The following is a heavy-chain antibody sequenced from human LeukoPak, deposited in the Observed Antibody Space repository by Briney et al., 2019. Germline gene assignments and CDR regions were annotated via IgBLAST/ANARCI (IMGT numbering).Heavy chain of an antibody. CDR2: IYSGGST. D-gene: IGHD3-10*01. CDR3: ARDHYYGSGSYGLDP. CDR1: GFIVSSNY. J-gene: IGHJ5*02. Sequence: GGSLRLSCAASGFIVSSNYMSWVRRAPGKGLEWVSVIYSGGSTYYADSVKGRFTISRDNSKNTLYLQMNSLRAEDTAVYYCARDHYYGSGSYGLDPWGQGTLVTVSS. V-gene: IGHV3-53*01.